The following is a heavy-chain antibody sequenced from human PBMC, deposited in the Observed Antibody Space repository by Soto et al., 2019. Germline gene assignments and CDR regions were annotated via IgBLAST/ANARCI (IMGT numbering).Heavy chain of an antibody. D-gene: IGHD2-8*02. CDR1: GYTFTSYG. J-gene: IGHJ5*02. V-gene: IGHV1-18*01. Sequence: QVQLVQSGAEVKKPGASVKVSCKASGYTFTSYGISWVRQARGRGLEWMGWISDYNGNTNYAQRCQGRVTMTTDTSTSTAYMALRSLRSDATAVSYCARDGGVQARFDPWGQGTLVTVSS. CDR3: ARDGGVQARFDP. CDR2: ISDYNGNT.